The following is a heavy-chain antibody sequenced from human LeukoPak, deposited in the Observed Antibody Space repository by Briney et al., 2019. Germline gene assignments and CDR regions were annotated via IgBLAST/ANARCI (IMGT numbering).Heavy chain of an antibody. J-gene: IGHJ4*02. Sequence: SETLSLTCTVSGGSISSYYWSWIRQPPGKGLEWIGYIYTSGSTNYNPSLKSRVTISVDTSKNQFSLKLSSVTAADTAVYYCARRPEDYYGSGSYLFDYWGQGTLVTVSS. D-gene: IGHD3-10*01. V-gene: IGHV4-4*09. CDR3: ARRPEDYYGSGSYLFDY. CDR1: GGSISSYY. CDR2: IYTSGST.